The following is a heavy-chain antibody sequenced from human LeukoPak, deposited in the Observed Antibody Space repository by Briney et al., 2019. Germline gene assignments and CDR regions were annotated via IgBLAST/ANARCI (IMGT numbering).Heavy chain of an antibody. CDR2: IYYSGST. Sequence: SETLSLTCTVSGGSISIYYWSWIRQPPGKGLEWIGHIYYSGSTNYNPSLKSRVTISVDTSKNQFSLKLSSVTAADTAVYYCARRSYYDSSGYRTLGWYFDLWGRGTLVTVSS. V-gene: IGHV4-59*08. J-gene: IGHJ2*01. D-gene: IGHD3-22*01. CDR1: GGSISIYY. CDR3: ARRSYYDSSGYRTLGWYFDL.